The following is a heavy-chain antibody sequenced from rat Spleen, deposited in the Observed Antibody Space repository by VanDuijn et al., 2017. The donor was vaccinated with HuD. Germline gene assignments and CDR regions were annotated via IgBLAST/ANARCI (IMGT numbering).Heavy chain of an antibody. V-gene: IGHV2-1*01. CDR1: GFSLTDNS. Sequence: QVQLKESGPGLVQPSQTLSLTCTVSGFSLTDNSVHWVRQPPGKGLEWMGGIWDDETTDYNPALKSRLSISRDTSKSQVFLRMDRLQTNDPAIYFCSWDGYYWGQGVMVTVSS. J-gene: IGHJ2*01. CDR3: SWDGYY. D-gene: IGHD1-12*03. CDR2: IWDDETT.